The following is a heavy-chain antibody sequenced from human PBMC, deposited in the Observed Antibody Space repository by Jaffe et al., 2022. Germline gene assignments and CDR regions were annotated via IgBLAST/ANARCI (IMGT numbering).Heavy chain of an antibody. CDR1: GFTFSNYA. D-gene: IGHD1-26*01. V-gene: IGHV3-23*01. CDR2: ISGSGGTT. CDR3: AKGTRTTASGGDWFDP. Sequence: EVQLLESGGGLVQPGGSLRLSCAGSGFTFSNYAINWVRQAPGKGLEWVSTISGSGGTTYYVDSVKGRFTISRDNSKSTLYLQMNSLRAEDTAIYYCAKGTRTTASGGDWFDPWGQGTLVTVSS. J-gene: IGHJ5*02.